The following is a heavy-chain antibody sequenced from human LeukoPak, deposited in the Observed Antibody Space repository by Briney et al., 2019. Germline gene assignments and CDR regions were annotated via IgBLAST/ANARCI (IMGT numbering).Heavy chain of an antibody. Sequence: PGGSLRLSCAVSGFTFDDYGMRWGRQAPGKGVEWVAGINRNGSSTVYADSVKGRFTISRDNAKTSLYLQMSSLRAEDTALYYCARDPPDSWNFEYNWFDHWGQGTLVTVSS. CDR1: GFTFDDYG. V-gene: IGHV3-20*04. CDR3: ARDPPDSWNFEYNWFDH. CDR2: INRNGSST. D-gene: IGHD1-7*01. J-gene: IGHJ5*02.